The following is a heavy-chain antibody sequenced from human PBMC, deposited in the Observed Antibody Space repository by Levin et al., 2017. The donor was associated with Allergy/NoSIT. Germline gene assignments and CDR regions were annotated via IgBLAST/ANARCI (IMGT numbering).Heavy chain of an antibody. V-gene: IGHV3-15*07. J-gene: IGHJ5*01. Sequence: TGGSLRLSCAASGFSFRNAWMNWVRQTPGKGLEWFGRIKSNTDGGTIEYAAPVKDRFIISRDDSKDTLFLQMKSLKSEHTAAYHVTIEHDYGDYANCFESWGQGTLVTVSS. D-gene: IGHD4-17*01. CDR1: GFSFRNAW. CDR3: TIEHDYGDYANCFES. CDR2: IKSNTDGGTI.